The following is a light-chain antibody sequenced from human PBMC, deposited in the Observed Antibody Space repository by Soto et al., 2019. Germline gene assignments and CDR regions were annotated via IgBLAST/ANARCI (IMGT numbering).Light chain of an antibody. V-gene: IGKV1-39*01. CDR3: QQSYSTPLT. J-gene: IGKJ4*01. CDR2: AAS. Sequence: DIQMTQSPSSLSASVGDRVTITCRASQSISTYLNWYQQKAGLAPKLLIYAASSLQSGVPSRFSGSGSGTDFTLTISSLQPEDFATYYCQQSYSTPLTFGGGTKVDIK. CDR1: QSISTY.